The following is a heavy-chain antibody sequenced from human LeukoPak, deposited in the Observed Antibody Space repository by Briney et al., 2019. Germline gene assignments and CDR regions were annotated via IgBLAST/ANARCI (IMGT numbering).Heavy chain of an antibody. CDR1: GFTFSNAW. Sequence: GGSLRLSCAASGFTFSNAWMSWVRQAPGKGLGWVGRIKSKTDGGTTDYAAPVKGRFTISRDDSKNTLYLQMNSLKTEDTAVYYCTTDQLLSRGYYYYYGMDVWGQGTTVTVSS. D-gene: IGHD2-2*01. CDR2: IKSKTDGGTT. J-gene: IGHJ6*02. V-gene: IGHV3-15*01. CDR3: TTDQLLSRGYYYYYGMDV.